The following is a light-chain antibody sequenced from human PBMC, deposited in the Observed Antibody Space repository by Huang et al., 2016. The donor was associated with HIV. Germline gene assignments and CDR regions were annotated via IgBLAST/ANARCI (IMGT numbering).Light chain of an antibody. V-gene: IGKV3-15*01. Sequence: EIVMTQSPATLPVSPGGRVTLSCRASRSVSRSLAWYQQKPGQGPRLLIYDASTRATGVPVRFSGSGSGTEFTLTISSLQSEDVAVYFCQQYSNWPPWTFGQGTKVEIK. J-gene: IGKJ1*01. CDR1: RSVSRS. CDR2: DAS. CDR3: QQYSNWPPWT.